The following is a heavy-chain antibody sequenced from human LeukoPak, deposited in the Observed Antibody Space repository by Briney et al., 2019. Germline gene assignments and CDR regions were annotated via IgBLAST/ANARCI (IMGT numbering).Heavy chain of an antibody. D-gene: IGHD6-6*01. CDR1: GGSISSGDYY. CDR2: IYYSGST. J-gene: IGHJ4*03. CDR3: ARAARPAGVGHDY. V-gene: IGHV4-30-4*01. Sequence: SQTLSLTCTVSGGSISSGDYYWSWIRQPPGKGLEWIGYIYYSGSTYYNPSLKSRVTISVDTSKNQFSLKLSSVTAADTAVYYCARAARPAGVGHDYWGQGTTVTVSS.